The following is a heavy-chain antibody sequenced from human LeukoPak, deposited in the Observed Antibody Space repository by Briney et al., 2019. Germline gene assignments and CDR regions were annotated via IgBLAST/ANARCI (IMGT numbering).Heavy chain of an antibody. Sequence: GSVKVSCKASGYTFTGYYLHWVRQAPGQGLEWMGWINPNSGGTKYAQKFQGRVTMTRDTSIRTAYLELSRLKSDDAAVYYCARDTSGPLYYLDYWGRGTLVTVSS. CDR2: INPNSGGT. V-gene: IGHV1-2*02. J-gene: IGHJ4*02. D-gene: IGHD1-26*01. CDR3: ARDTSGPLYYLDY. CDR1: GYTFTGYY.